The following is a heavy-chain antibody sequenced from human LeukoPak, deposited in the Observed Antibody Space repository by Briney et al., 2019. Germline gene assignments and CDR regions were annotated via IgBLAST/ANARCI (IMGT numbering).Heavy chain of an antibody. Sequence: GGSLRLSCAASGFTFSDYYMSWIRQAPGKGLEWVSYISSSGSTIYYADSVKGRFTISRDNAKNSPYLQMNSLRAEDTAVYYCAREVRAYDSSGYYLDYWGQGTLVNVSS. V-gene: IGHV3-11*01. CDR1: GFTFSDYY. CDR3: AREVRAYDSSGYYLDY. CDR2: ISSSGSTI. D-gene: IGHD3-22*01. J-gene: IGHJ4*02.